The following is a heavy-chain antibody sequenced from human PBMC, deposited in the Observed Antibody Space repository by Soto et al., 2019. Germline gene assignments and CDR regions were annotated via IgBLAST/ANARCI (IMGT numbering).Heavy chain of an antibody. Sequence: SETLSLTCTVSGGSISSSSYYWGWIRQPPGKGLEWIGSIYYSGNTYYNPSLKSRVTISVDTAKNHFSLKLSSVTAADTAVYYCARGLITGSQYSGGWYYFDSWGQGTQVTVS. CDR3: ARGLITGSQYSGGWYYFDS. D-gene: IGHD1-26*01. CDR2: IYYSGNT. J-gene: IGHJ4*02. CDR1: GGSISSSSYY. V-gene: IGHV4-39*02.